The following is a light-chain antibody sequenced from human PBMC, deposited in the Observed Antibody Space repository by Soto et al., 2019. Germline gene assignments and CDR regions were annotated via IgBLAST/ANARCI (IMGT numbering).Light chain of an antibody. Sequence: QLVLTQSPSASASLGASVKLTCSLSSGHNSYAIAWHQQRPEKGPRYLMKVTSDGSHTKGDGIPDRFSGSSSGADRYLTISSLQSDDEADYYCQAWGTGGVFGGGTKVTVL. J-gene: IGLJ3*02. CDR1: SGHNSYA. V-gene: IGLV4-69*01. CDR3: QAWGTGGV. CDR2: VTSDGSH.